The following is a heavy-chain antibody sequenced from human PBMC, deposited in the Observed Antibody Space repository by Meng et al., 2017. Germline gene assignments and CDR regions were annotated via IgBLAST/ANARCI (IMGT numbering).Heavy chain of an antibody. Sequence: QGPRVQSGAEGKKPGSSVKVSCKASGGSFGSYASRWGRQSPGQGLEWMGWIIPIFGTANYEQKFQGRVTITTDESTSTANMELSSLRTEDTAVYYCAGGSLPRRGYGHAWYFDLWGRGTLVTVSS. J-gene: IGHJ2*01. CDR3: AGGSLPRRGYGHAWYFDL. V-gene: IGHV1-69*01. D-gene: IGHD1-1*01. CDR1: GGSFGSYA. CDR2: IIPIFGTA.